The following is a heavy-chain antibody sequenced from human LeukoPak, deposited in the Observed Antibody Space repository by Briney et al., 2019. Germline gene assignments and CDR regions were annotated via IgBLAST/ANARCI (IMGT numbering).Heavy chain of an antibody. CDR2: IRTSGST. CDR1: GGSISSYY. V-gene: IGHV4-4*07. J-gene: IGHJ4*02. D-gene: IGHD3-10*01. CDR3: ARDTYNYGSSAYYFDY. Sequence: SETLSLTCTVSGGSISSYYWSWIRQPAGKGLEWIGRIRTSGSTNYNPSLKSRVTMSVDTSKNQFSLKLSSVTAADTAVYYCARDTYNYGSSAYYFDYWGQGTLVTVSS.